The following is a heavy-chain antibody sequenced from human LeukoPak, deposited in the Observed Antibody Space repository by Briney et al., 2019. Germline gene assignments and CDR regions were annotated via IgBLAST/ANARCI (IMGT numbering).Heavy chain of an antibody. D-gene: IGHD5-18*01. V-gene: IGHV4-34*01. J-gene: IGHJ4*02. CDR1: GGSFSGYY. CDR3: ARGGPRIQLWLRFNY. CDR2: INHSGST. Sequence: SETLSLTCAVYGGSFSGYYWSWIRQPPGKGLEWIGEINHSGSTNYNPSLKSRVTISLDTSKNQFSLKLSSVTAADTAVYYCARGGPRIQLWLRFNYWGQGTLVTVSS.